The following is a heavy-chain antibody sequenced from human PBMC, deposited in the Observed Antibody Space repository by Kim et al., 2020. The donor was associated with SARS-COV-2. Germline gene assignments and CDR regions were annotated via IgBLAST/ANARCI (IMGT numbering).Heavy chain of an antibody. Sequence: SADCVKSRFTIARDNAKNKQYLQMNSLRVDDTALYYCARGTGNCFDVWGQGTMLTVSS. CDR3: ARGTGNCFDV. J-gene: IGHJ3*01. V-gene: IGHV3-74*01. D-gene: IGHD3-9*01.